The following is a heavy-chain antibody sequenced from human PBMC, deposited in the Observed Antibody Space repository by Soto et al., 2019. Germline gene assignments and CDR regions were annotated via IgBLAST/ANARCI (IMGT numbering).Heavy chain of an antibody. CDR3: AREEGGYGSGSYYLDY. CDR2: ISSSSSTI. CDR1: GFTFSSYS. V-gene: IGHV3-48*01. J-gene: IGHJ4*02. D-gene: IGHD3-10*01. Sequence: EVQLVESGGGLVQPGGSLRLSCAASGFTFSSYSMNWVRQAPGKGLEWVSYISSSSSTIYYADSVKGRFTISRDNAKNSLYLQMNSVRAEDTAVYYCAREEGGYGSGSYYLDYWGQGTLVTVSS.